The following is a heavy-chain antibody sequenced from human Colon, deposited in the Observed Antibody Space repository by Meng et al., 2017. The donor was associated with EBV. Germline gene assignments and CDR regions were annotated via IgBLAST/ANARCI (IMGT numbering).Heavy chain of an antibody. J-gene: IGHJ4*02. Sequence: VQLEGWGGVLVNAWKPLSLSLAVYGGSFSGYYWGRIRPPRGRGLEWIGAINHSGSTSYTPSLQSRVTIFVTTSKHQFSLMLTSVTATDTAVYYCARRRGGSGRDCWGQGTLVTVSS. CDR1: GGSFSGYY. CDR3: ARRRGGSGRDC. V-gene: IGHV4-34*01. D-gene: IGHD3-10*01. CDR2: INHSGST.